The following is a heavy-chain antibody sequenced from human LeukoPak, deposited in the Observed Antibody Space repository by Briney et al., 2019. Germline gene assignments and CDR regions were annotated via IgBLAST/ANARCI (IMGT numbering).Heavy chain of an antibody. CDR1: GFTVRSNY. V-gene: IGHV3-53*01. Sequence: PEGSLRLSCAASGFTVRSNYMSWVRQAPGKGLEWVSVIYSGGSTYYADSVKGRFTISRDNSKNTLYLQMNSLRAEDTAVYYCAREGGLGSFDPWGQGTLVTVFS. D-gene: IGHD3-16*01. CDR2: IYSGGST. CDR3: AREGGLGSFDP. J-gene: IGHJ5*02.